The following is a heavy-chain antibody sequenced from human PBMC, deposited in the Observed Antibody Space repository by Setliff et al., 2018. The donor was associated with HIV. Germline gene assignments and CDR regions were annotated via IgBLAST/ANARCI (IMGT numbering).Heavy chain of an antibody. CDR2: IKSRTVTETT. D-gene: IGHD6-13*01. CDR1: GFTFSKAW. Sequence: GGSLRLSCAAAGFTFSKAWMSWFRQTPGKGLEWVGRIKSRTVTETTDVAAPVKGRFTISRDDSQNMVYLQMNSLKTEDTAVYYCTRGGGSNQYYFDYWGQGVPVTVSS. CDR3: TRGGGSNQYYFDY. J-gene: IGHJ4*02. V-gene: IGHV3-15*01.